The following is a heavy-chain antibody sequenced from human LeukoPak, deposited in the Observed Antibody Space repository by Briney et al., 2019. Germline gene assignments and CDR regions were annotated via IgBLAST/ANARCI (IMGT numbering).Heavy chain of an antibody. CDR2: ISYDGSSK. J-gene: IGHJ6*02. CDR1: GFTFSSYG. D-gene: IGHD6-19*01. Sequence: GGSLRLSCAASGFTFSSYGMHWVRQAPGKGLEWVAVISYDGSSKYYADSVKGRFTISRDNSKNTLYLQMNSLRAEDTAVYYCAKDAAVAGYGMDVWGQGTTVTVSS. V-gene: IGHV3-30*18. CDR3: AKDAAVAGYGMDV.